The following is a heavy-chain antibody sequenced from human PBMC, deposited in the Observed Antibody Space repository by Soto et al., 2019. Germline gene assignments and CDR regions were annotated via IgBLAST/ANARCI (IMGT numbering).Heavy chain of an antibody. CDR1: GGCFTGYL. J-gene: IGHJ6*02. CDR2: IKHSGST. CDR3: ARDDFWSGYHTDYYYYYGMDV. Sequence: EALSRTCADKGGCFTGYLWCRIRQTPGKGLECIGEIKHSGSTNYNPSLKSRVTISVDTSKNQFSLKLSSVTAADTAVYYCARDDFWSGYHTDYYYYYGMDVWGQGT. V-gene: IGHV4-34*01. D-gene: IGHD3-3*01.